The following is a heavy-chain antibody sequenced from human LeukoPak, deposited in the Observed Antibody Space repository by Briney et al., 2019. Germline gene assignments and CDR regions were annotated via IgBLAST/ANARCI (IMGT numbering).Heavy chain of an antibody. CDR3: ARRVYCSGGSCYNFYFDY. CDR2: INSSGGGT. D-gene: IGHD2-15*01. J-gene: IGHJ4*02. Sequence: ASVKVSCKASGYTFTSYYMRWVRQAPGQGLEWMGIINSSGGGTNYAQKFQGRVTMTRDTSTSTVYMELSSLRCEDTAVYYCARRVYCSGGSCYNFYFDYWGQGTLVTVSS. V-gene: IGHV1-46*01. CDR1: GYTFTSYY.